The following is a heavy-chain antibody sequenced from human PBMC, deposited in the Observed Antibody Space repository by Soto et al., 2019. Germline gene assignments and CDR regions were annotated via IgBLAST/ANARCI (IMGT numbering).Heavy chain of an antibody. CDR2: IYFDGNT. J-gene: IGHJ4*02. D-gene: IGHD6-6*01. CDR1: GGSISSSSYY. Sequence: QLQLQESGPGLVKPSETLSLTCTVSGGSISSSSYYWGWIRQPPGKGLECVGNIYFDGNTYYNPSLKSQVTISMATSKNQFSLRLSSVTAADTAVYYCVRSSIAPRLFMYPFDYWGQGTLVTVSS. CDR3: VRSSIAPRLFMYPFDY. V-gene: IGHV4-39*01.